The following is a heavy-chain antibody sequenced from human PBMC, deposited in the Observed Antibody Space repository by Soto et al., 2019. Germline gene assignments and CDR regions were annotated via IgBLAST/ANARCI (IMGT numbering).Heavy chain of an antibody. Sequence: QVKLVVSGGTVVQPGRSLRLSCAASGFSFSKYAMHWVRQAPGKGLEWVAVITYDATNEYYADSVKGRFTISRDNSNNTLSLHMSSLRLADTAVYYCARKAVPDFWGQGTLVTVSS. CDR2: ITYDATNE. CDR3: ARKAVPDF. D-gene: IGHD6-19*01. CDR1: GFSFSKYA. V-gene: IGHV3-30-3*01. J-gene: IGHJ4*02.